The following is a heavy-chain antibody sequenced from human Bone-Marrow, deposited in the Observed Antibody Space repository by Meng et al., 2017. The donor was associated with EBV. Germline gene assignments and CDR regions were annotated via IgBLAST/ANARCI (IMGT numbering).Heavy chain of an antibody. CDR2: TIPIFGTA. J-gene: IGHJ4*02. Sequence: VRVVGAGTRVGSSVKASCKASGGTFSGFACGWVGQAPGQGLEWMVGTIPIFGTANFAQKFQGRVTITADKSTSTAYMELSSLRSEDTAVYYCARRSVRTPEMATMGGGYYFDYWGQGTLVTVSS. V-gene: IGHV1-69*06. CDR1: GGTFSGFA. CDR3: ARRSVRTPEMATMGGGYYFDY. D-gene: IGHD5-24*01.